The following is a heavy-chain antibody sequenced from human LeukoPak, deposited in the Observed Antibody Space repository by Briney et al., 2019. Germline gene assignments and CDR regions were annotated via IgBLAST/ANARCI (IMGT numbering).Heavy chain of an antibody. CDR3: ARQDSSGYYFPTNWFDP. CDR1: GYTFTGYY. D-gene: IGHD3-22*01. CDR2: INPNSGGT. V-gene: IGHV1-2*02. Sequence: ASVKVSCKASGYTFTGYYMHWVRQAPGQGLEWMGWINPNSGGTNYAQKFQGRVTMTRDTSISTAYMELSRLRADDTAVYYCARQDSSGYYFPTNWFDPWGQGTLVTVSS. J-gene: IGHJ5*02.